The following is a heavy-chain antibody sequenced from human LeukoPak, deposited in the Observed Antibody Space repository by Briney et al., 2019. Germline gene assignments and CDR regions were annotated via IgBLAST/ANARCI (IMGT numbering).Heavy chain of an antibody. CDR2: INHSGST. J-gene: IGHJ3*02. CDR3: ATNTNNWNDVMGMGGAFDI. Sequence: SETLSLTCTVSGGSISSYYWSWIRQPPGKGLEWIGEINHSGSTNYNPSLKSRVTISVDTSKNQFSLKLSSVTAADTAVYYCATNTNNWNDVMGMGGAFDIWGQGTMVTVSS. V-gene: IGHV4-34*01. D-gene: IGHD1-1*01. CDR1: GGSISSYY.